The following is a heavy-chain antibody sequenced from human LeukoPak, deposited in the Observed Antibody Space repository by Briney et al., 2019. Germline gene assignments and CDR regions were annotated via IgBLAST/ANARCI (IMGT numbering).Heavy chain of an antibody. CDR2: IYYSGTI. CDR1: GGSISGHY. CDR3: AKSKSQGLQYFDN. V-gene: IGHV4-59*11. Sequence: SETLSLTCTVSGGSISGHYWNWIRQPPEKGLEWIGYIYYSGTINYNPSLKARVTMSIDTSKNQFSLKLSSVPAADTAVYYCAKSKSQGLQYFDNWGQGTLATVSS. J-gene: IGHJ4*02. D-gene: IGHD4-11*01.